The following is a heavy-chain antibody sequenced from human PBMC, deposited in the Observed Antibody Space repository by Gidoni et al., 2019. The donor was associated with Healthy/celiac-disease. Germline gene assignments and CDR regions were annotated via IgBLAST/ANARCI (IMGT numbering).Heavy chain of an antibody. CDR1: GFTFSSYG. Sequence: QVQLVESGGGVVQPGRSLRLSCAASGFTFSSYGMHWVRQAPGKGLEWVAVIWYDGSNKYYADSVKGRFTISRDNSKNTLYLQMNSLRAEDTAVYYCAREDSSLGYDAFDIWGQGTMVTVSS. D-gene: IGHD6-6*01. J-gene: IGHJ3*02. V-gene: IGHV3-33*01. CDR3: AREDSSLGYDAFDI. CDR2: IWYDGSNK.